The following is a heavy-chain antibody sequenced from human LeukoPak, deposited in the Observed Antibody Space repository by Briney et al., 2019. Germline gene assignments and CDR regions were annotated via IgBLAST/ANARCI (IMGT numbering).Heavy chain of an antibody. J-gene: IGHJ4*02. V-gene: IGHV4-59*01. Sequence: PSETLSLTCTVSGGSISSYYWSWIRQPPGEGLEWIGYIYYSGSTNYNPSLKSRVTISVDTSKNQFSLKLSSVTAADTAVYYCAGRYSSSWYMDWGQGTLVTVSS. CDR1: GGSISSYY. CDR3: AGRYSSSWYMD. D-gene: IGHD6-13*01. CDR2: IYYSGST.